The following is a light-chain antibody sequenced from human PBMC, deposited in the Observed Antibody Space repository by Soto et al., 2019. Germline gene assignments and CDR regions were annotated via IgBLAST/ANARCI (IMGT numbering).Light chain of an antibody. Sequence: DIVVTQSPLSLPVTLGQPASISCRSSQGLVYNDGKIYLNWFQQRPGQSPRRLFYQVSNRDSGVPDRFSATGSDTDFTLKISRVEAEDVGVYYCMQGTDWPITFGQGTKLEI. CDR2: QVS. CDR3: MQGTDWPIT. V-gene: IGKV2-30*01. CDR1: QGLVYNDGKIY. J-gene: IGKJ2*01.